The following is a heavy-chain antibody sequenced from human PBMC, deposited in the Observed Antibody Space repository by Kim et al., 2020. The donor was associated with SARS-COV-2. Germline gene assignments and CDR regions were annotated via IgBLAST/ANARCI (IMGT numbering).Heavy chain of an antibody. D-gene: IGHD2-21*01. CDR3: ARVHEGDWTITHWTAHPLDY. V-gene: IGHV1-46*01. J-gene: IGHJ4*02. Sequence: ASVKVSCKASGYTFTSYYMHWVRQAPGQGLEWMGIINPSGGSTSYAQKFQGRVTMTRDTSTSTVYMELSSLRSEDTAVYYCARVHEGDWTITHWTAHPLDYWGQGTLVTVSS. CDR2: INPSGGST. CDR1: GYTFTSYY.